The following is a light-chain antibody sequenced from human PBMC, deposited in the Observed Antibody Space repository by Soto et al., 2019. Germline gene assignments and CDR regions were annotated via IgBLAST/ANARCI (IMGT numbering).Light chain of an antibody. CDR2: GAS. J-gene: IGKJ4*01. CDR3: QQYGSSPPNT. Sequence: EIVLTQSPGTLSLSPGERATLSCRASQSVSSSYLAWYQQKPGQAPRRLIYGASSSATGIPDRFSGSGSGTDFTLTISRLEPEDFAVYYCQQYGSSPPNTFGGGTKVEIK. V-gene: IGKV3-20*01. CDR1: QSVSSSY.